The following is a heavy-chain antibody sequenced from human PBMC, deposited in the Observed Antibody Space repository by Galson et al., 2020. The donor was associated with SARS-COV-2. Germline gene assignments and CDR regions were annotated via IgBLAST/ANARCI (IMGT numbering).Heavy chain of an antibody. V-gene: IGHV4-59*01. Sequence: SQTLSLTCTVSGVSISDYYWSWIRQPPGKGLEWIGYIYYSGSTNYNPSLKSRVTISVDTSKNQFSLKLSSVTAADTAVYYCARGIAAVGTTLYFDYWGQGTLVTVSS. CDR2: IYYSGST. CDR3: ARGIAAVGTTLYFDY. CDR1: GVSISDYY. D-gene: IGHD6-13*01. J-gene: IGHJ4*02.